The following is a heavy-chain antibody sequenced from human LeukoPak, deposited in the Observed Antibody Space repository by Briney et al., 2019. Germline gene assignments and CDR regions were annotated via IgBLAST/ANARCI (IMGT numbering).Heavy chain of an antibody. CDR3: ARDGDHYYGSGGYSYYYFDN. J-gene: IGHJ4*02. CDR2: ISNDGSNE. Sequence: GSLRLSCAASGFTFSSYGMHWVRQAPGKGLEWVAVISNDGSNEYFADSVKGRFTISRDNSKNTLYLQMNSLRAEDTAVYHCARDGDHYYGSGGYSYYYFDNWGQGTLVTVSS. CDR1: GFTFSSYG. D-gene: IGHD3-10*01. V-gene: IGHV3-30*19.